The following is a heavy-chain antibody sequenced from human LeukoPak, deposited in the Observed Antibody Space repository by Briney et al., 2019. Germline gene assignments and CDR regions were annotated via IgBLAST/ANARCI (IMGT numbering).Heavy chain of an antibody. J-gene: IGHJ4*02. D-gene: IGHD3-16*01. CDR1: GFTFSSYW. V-gene: IGHV3-7*01. Sequence: GGSLRLSCADSGFTFSSYWMSWVRQAPGKGLEWVAGIKEDGGEKPYVDSVKGRFTISRDNARNSLFLQMNSLRAEDTAVYYCARDVHTFYFDYWGQGTLVTVSS. CDR3: ARDVHTFYFDY. CDR2: IKEDGGEK.